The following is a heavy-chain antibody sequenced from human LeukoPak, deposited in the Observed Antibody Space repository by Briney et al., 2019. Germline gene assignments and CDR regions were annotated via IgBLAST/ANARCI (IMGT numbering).Heavy chain of an antibody. Sequence: GGSLRLSCAASGFTFSSYEMNWVRQAPGKGLEWVSYISSSGSTIYYADSVKGRFTISRDNAKNSLYLQMNSLRAEDTALYYCARDFRYSSGWYSFLGDDAFDIWGQGTMVTVSS. CDR2: ISSSGSTI. D-gene: IGHD6-19*01. V-gene: IGHV3-48*03. CDR3: ARDFRYSSGWYSFLGDDAFDI. CDR1: GFTFSSYE. J-gene: IGHJ3*02.